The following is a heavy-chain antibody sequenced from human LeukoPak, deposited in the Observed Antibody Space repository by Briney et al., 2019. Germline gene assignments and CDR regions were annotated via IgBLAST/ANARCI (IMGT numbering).Heavy chain of an antibody. D-gene: IGHD2-15*01. CDR3: AKNLYCGGGSCYPSALGMDV. J-gene: IGHJ6*02. V-gene: IGHV3-23*01. CDR2: IETNGVKT. Sequence: GESLRLSCAASGFPFTNYAMSWVRQAPGKGLEWVSSIETNGVKTYYADSVKGRFTISRDNSENTLSLQMNSLRAEDTAVYYCAKNLYCGGGSCYPSALGMDVWGQGTTVTVSS. CDR1: GFPFTNYA.